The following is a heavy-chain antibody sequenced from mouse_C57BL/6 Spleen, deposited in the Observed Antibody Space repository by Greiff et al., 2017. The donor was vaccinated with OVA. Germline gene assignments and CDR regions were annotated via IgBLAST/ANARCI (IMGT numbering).Heavy chain of an antibody. Sequence: VQGVESGAELVRPGASVKLSCKASGYTFTDYYINWVKQRPGQGLEWIARIYPGSGNTYYNEKFKGKATLTAEKSSSTAYMQLSSLTSEDSAVYFCARWDGSRGAWFAYWGQGTLVTVSA. CDR1: GYTFTDYY. CDR2: IYPGSGNT. CDR3: ARWDGSRGAWFAY. D-gene: IGHD1-1*01. V-gene: IGHV1-76*01. J-gene: IGHJ3*01.